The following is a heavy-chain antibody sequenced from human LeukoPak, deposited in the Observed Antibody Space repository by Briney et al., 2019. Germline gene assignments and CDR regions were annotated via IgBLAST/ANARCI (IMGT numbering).Heavy chain of an antibody. CDR1: GFTFSSYG. V-gene: IGHV3-33*01. J-gene: IGHJ3*02. D-gene: IGHD3-22*01. CDR3: ARIGYYDRNDAFDI. Sequence: GRSLRLSCAASGFTFSSYGMHWVRQAPGKGLEWVAVIWYDGSNKYYADSVKGRFTISRDNSKNTLYLQMNSLRAEDTAVYYCARIGYYDRNDAFDIWGQGTMVTVSS. CDR2: IWYDGSNK.